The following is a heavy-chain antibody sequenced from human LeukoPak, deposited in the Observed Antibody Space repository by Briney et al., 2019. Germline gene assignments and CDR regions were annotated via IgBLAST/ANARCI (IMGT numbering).Heavy chain of an antibody. V-gene: IGHV1-18*01. CDR2: INVYTGNT. D-gene: IGHD5-24*01. CDR1: GYSLTSYG. Sequence: ASVMVSCKASGYSLTSYGITWVRQAPGQGLEWMGWINVYTGNTKYARKLKGRVTMTTDTSTSTAYMELRSLRSDDTAVYYCARGGDGYNTGYFDYWGQGTLVTVSS. J-gene: IGHJ4*02. CDR3: ARGGDGYNTGYFDY.